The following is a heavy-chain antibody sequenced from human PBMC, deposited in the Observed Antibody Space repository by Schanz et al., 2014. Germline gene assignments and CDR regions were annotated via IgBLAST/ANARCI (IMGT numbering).Heavy chain of an antibody. CDR1: GGSFSGYW. Sequence: QVQLQQWGAGLLKPSETLSLTCAFSGGSFSGYWWTWVRQSPGKGLEWIGEVNHGGYTNYNPSLKSRVTVSVDMSKKHSPLRLSSVTAADTAAYYCATWSGTRLFHNWGQGTLVTVSS. J-gene: IGHJ4*02. D-gene: IGHD1-7*01. CDR3: ATWSGTRLFHN. V-gene: IGHV4-34*01. CDR2: VNHGGYT.